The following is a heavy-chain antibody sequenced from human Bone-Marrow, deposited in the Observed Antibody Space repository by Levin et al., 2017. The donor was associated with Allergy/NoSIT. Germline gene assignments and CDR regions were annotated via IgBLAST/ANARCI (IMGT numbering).Heavy chain of an antibody. CDR3: ARPRVSAAGALDS. Sequence: GESLKISCKASGYTFTDYAMNWVRQAPGQGLEWMGWISTNTGNPAYARAFTGRFVFYLDTSASTAYLQISSLKAEDTAVYYCARPRVSAAGALDSWGQGTLVTVSS. J-gene: IGHJ4*02. CDR1: GYTFTDYA. CDR2: ISTNTGNP. D-gene: IGHD6-13*01. V-gene: IGHV7-4-1*02.